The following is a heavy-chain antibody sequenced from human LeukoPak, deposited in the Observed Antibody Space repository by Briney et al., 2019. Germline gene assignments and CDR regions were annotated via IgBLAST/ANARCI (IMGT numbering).Heavy chain of an antibody. CDR2: LFHSGTR. D-gene: IGHD6-13*01. V-gene: IGHV4-59*08. CDR3: ARRRGWKQQLVYFDY. Sequence: SETLSLTCTVSGGSITSYYWSWIRQPPGKGLEWIGYLFHSGTRRYNPSLKSRVTISADTTKNQIFLTLNSTTAADTAVYYCARRRGWKQQLVYFDYWGQGTLATVSS. J-gene: IGHJ4*02. CDR1: GGSITSYY.